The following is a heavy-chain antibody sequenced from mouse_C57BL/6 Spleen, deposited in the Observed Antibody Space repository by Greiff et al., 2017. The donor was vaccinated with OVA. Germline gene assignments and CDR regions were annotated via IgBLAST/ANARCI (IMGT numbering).Heavy chain of an antibody. V-gene: IGHV1-26*01. CDR1: GYTFTDYY. D-gene: IGHD2-4*01. CDR3: AREGSNDYGRDWYFDV. J-gene: IGHJ1*03. CDR2: INPNNGGT. Sequence: VQLQQSGPELVKPGASVKISCKASGYTFTDYYMNWVKQSHGKSLEWIGDINPNNGGTSYNQKFKGKATLNVDKSSSKAYMELRSLTSEDSAVYYCAREGSNDYGRDWYFDVWGTGTTVTVSS.